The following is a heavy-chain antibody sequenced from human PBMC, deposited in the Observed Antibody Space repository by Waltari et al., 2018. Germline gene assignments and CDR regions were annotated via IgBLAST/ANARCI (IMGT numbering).Heavy chain of an antibody. J-gene: IGHJ4*02. D-gene: IGHD3-22*01. Sequence: QLQLVHSGAAFPSPGLSVMVPCKASAGTFSRSPICWVRHAPGQSLEWMGGINHSCGTTNYAQKNKGRVTITEDEYTSTAYMELSSLRAEDTAVYYCAQYQYYYDSSGYYQSHFDYWGQGTLVTVSS. CDR1: AGTFSRSP. CDR2: INHSCGTT. V-gene: IGHV1-69*01. CDR3: AQYQYYYDSSGYYQSHFDY.